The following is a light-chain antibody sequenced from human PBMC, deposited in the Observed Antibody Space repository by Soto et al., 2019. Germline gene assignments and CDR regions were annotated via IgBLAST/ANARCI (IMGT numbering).Light chain of an antibody. J-gene: IGLJ2*01. CDR2: TNN. Sequence: QSVLTQPPSASGTPGQRVTISCSGSNSNIGSNIVSWYQHLPGTAPKLLIYTNNHRPSGVSDRFSGSKSDTSASLAISGLQSEDEADYYCTSWDDSLNGVVFGGGTKVTVL. V-gene: IGLV1-44*01. CDR3: TSWDDSLNGVV. CDR1: NSNIGSNI.